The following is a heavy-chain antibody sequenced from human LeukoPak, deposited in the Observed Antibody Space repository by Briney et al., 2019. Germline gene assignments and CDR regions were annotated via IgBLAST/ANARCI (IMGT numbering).Heavy chain of an antibody. V-gene: IGHV3-66*02. D-gene: IGHD2-15*01. CDR1: GFSVTDIY. CDR3: ARGECTGGSCPEH. J-gene: IGHJ4*02. CDR2: IFTDGRS. Sequence: GGSLRLSCAAPGFSVTDIYMTWVRQAPGKGLEWVAIIFTDGRSYYGDSVKGRITISRDRSRNTLYLQLNSLRVEDTATYYCARGECTGGSCPEHWGQGTLVTVSS.